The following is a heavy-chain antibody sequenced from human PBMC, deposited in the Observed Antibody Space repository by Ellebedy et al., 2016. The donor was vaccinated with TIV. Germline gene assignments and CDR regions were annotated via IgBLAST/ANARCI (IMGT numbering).Heavy chain of an antibody. Sequence: MPSETLFLTCGIYGGSLSGHYWSWIRQPPGKGLEWIGEINHIGSTNYNPSLKSRVTISVDTSKKQFSLKVNFVTAGDTAVYYCASHRGSTYGPYDYWGQGTLVTVSS. CDR2: INHIGST. V-gene: IGHV4-34*01. D-gene: IGHD5-18*01. J-gene: IGHJ4*02. CDR1: GGSLSGHY. CDR3: ASHRGSTYGPYDY.